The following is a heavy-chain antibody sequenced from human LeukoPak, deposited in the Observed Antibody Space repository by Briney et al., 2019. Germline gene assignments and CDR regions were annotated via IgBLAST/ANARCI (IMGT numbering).Heavy chain of an antibody. CDR2: IWYDGSNK. CDR3: AKDSCSGGSCYSHFDY. CDR1: GFTFSSYG. J-gene: IGHJ4*02. V-gene: IGHV3-33*06. D-gene: IGHD2-15*01. Sequence: GRSLRLSCAASGFTFSSYGMHWVRQAPGKGLEWVAVIWYDGSNKYYADSVKGRFTISRDNSKNTLYLQMNSLRAEDTAVYYCAKDSCSGGSCYSHFDYWGQGTLVTVSS.